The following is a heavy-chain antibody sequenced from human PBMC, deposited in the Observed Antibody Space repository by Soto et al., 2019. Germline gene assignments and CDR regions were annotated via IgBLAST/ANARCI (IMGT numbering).Heavy chain of an antibody. D-gene: IGHD3-10*01. CDR3: ASSLWFGELLSTNWFDP. CDR1: GGSISSGDYY. CDR2: IYYSGST. J-gene: IGHJ5*02. Sequence: QVQLQESGPGLVKPSQTLSLTCTVSGGSISSGDYYWSWIRQPPGKGLEWIGYIYYSGSTYYNPSLKSRVTISVDTSKTQFSLKLSSVTAADTAVYYCASSLWFGELLSTNWFDPWGQGTLVTVSS. V-gene: IGHV4-30-4*01.